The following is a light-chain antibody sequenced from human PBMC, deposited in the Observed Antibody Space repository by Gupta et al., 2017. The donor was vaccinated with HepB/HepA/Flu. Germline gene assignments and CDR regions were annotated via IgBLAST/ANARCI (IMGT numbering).Light chain of an antibody. Sequence: EIVLTKSLGTLSFSQGERATLPCRASQTVANNYLAWYQQKPGQAPRLLIYGAFHRATGIPDRFSGSGFGTDFTLTISRLEPEDSAVYHCHQYGSSPYTFGQGTKFGDET. J-gene: IGKJ2*01. V-gene: IGKV3-20*01. CDR1: QTVANNY. CDR3: HQYGSSPYT. CDR2: GAF.